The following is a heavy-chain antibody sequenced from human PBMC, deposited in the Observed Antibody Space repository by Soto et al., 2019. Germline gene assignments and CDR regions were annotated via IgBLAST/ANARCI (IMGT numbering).Heavy chain of an antibody. J-gene: IGHJ4*02. D-gene: IGHD3-3*01. CDR3: AIPRTPIFGVVMAPLAY. CDR2: INPSGGST. CDR1: GYTFTSYY. V-gene: IGHV1-46*03. Sequence: ASVKVSWKASGYTFTSYYMHWVRQAPGQGLEWMGIINPSGGSTSYAQKFQGRVTMTRDTSTSTVYMELSSLRSEDTAVYYCAIPRTPIFGVVMAPLAYWGQGTLVTVSS.